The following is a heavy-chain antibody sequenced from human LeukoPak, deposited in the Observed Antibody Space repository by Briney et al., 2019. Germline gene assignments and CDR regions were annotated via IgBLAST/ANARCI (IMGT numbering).Heavy chain of an antibody. CDR3: ARLYEYSRNYYYYYYMDV. J-gene: IGHJ6*03. D-gene: IGHD6-6*01. V-gene: IGHV4-61*02. CDR1: GGSISSGSYY. Sequence: PSQTLSLTCTVSGGSISSGSYYWSWIRQPAGKGLEWIGRIYTSGSTNYNPSLKSRVTISVDTSKNQFSLKVSSVTAADTAVYYCARLYEYSRNYYYYYYMDVWGKGTTVTVSS. CDR2: IYTSGST.